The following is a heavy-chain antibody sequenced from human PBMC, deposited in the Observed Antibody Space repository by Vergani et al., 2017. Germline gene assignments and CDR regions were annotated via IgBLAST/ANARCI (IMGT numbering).Heavy chain of an antibody. V-gene: IGHV1-69*13. CDR3: ARDRGSYYYYGMDV. CDR2: IIPIFGTA. J-gene: IGHJ6*02. D-gene: IGHD5-24*01. Sequence: QVKLVQSGAEVKKPRSSVKVSCKASVGTFSSYAISWVRQDPGQGLEWMGRIIPIFGTANYAQKFQVRVTFTADESTSTADMELRSLRSEDTAVEYCARDRGSYYYYGMDVWGQGTTVTVSS. CDR1: VGTFSSYA.